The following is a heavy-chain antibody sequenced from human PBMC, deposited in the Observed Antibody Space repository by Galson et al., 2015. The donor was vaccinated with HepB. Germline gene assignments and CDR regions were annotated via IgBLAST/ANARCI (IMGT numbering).Heavy chain of an antibody. J-gene: IGHJ3*02. D-gene: IGHD2-21*01. CDR1: GFTFYNAW. Sequence: SLRLSCAASGFTFYNAWMNWVRQAPGKGLEWVGRIKSTIDGGTTDYAAPVKGRFTISRDDSKNTLYLQMNSLKTEDTAVYYCTTDPRVVAIAILSGDSFDIWGXGTMVTVSS. CDR2: IKSTIDGGTT. V-gene: IGHV3-15*07. CDR3: TTDPRVVAIAILSGDSFDI.